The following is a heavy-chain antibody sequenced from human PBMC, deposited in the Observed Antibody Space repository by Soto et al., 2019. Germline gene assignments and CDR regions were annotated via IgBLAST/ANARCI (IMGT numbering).Heavy chain of an antibody. CDR2: ISRSGDST. D-gene: IGHD3-3*01. Sequence: ESGGDLVQPGGSLRLSCEASGFSLTSHAMSWVRQAPGKGLEWVSAISRSGDSTYYGASVKGRFIVSRDNSKNIVYLQMKKLRVEDTAVYYCARDTPRHDFWSGYSDSWGQGTLVAVSS. J-gene: IGHJ4*02. V-gene: IGHV3-23*01. CDR1: GFSLTSHA. CDR3: ARDTPRHDFWSGYSDS.